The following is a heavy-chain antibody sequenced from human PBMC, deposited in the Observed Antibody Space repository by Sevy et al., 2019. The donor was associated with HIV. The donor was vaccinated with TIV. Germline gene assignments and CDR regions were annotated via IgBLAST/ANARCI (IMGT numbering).Heavy chain of an antibody. J-gene: IGHJ4*02. CDR2: ISSSGSYI. CDR3: ASQFDY. CDR1: GFNFSNYS. V-gene: IGHV3-21*01. Sequence: GGSLRLPCAVSGFNFSNYSMDWVRQAPGKGLEWVSSISSSGSYIYYSDSLKGRITISRDNAKNSVYLQMNSLRAEDTAVYYCASQFDYWGQGTLVTVSS.